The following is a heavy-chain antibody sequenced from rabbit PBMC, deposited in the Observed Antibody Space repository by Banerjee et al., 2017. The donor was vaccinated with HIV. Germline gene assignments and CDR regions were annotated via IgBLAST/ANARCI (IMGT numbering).Heavy chain of an antibody. D-gene: IGHD8-1*01. Sequence: QSLEESGGDLVKPGASLTLTCTASGFTFSSSYYMCWVRQAPGKGLEWGACIGAGSSGYTWYANWAKGRFTISKTSSTTVTLQMTSMTGADTDTYFCARWVSGSNYWDLWGPGTLVTVS. J-gene: IGHJ4*01. V-gene: IGHV1S40*01. CDR3: ARWVSGSNYWDL. CDR2: IGAGSSGYT. CDR1: GFTFSSSYY.